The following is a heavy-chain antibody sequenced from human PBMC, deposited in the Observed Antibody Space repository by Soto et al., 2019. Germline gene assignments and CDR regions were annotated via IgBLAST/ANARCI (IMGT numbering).Heavy chain of an antibody. D-gene: IGHD1-1*01. CDR2: MSHSGGT. Sequence: QVQLQQWGAGLLKPSETLSLTCAVYGGFVSSGSYYWSWIRQPPGKGLEWIGEMSHSGGTHFNPSLKSRVTIAVDTSKSQFSLKMRSVTAADPALYYCARVERGTATTVVDAFDIWGPGTMGTVSS. V-gene: IGHV4-34*01. CDR1: GGFVSSGSYY. J-gene: IGHJ3*02. CDR3: ARVERGTATTVVDAFDI.